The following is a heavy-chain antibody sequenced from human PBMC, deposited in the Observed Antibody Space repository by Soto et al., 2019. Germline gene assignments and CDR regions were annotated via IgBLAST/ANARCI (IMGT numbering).Heavy chain of an antibody. CDR1: GFTFSSYA. D-gene: IGHD5-12*01. Sequence: LRLSCSASGFTFSSYAMHWVRQAPGKGLEYVSGIRGNGDPPFYADSVKGRSTVSRDNSKNTLYLQMSSLGADDTAVYYCVKSRGGNNFDFFDWGQGALVTVSS. V-gene: IGHV3-64D*06. J-gene: IGHJ4*02. CDR3: VKSRGGNNFDFFD. CDR2: IRGNGDPP.